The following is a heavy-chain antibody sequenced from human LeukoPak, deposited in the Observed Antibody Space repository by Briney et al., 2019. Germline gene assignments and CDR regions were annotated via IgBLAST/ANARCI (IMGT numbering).Heavy chain of an antibody. D-gene: IGHD6-25*01. J-gene: IGHJ4*02. CDR3: ARAGASEGSYCFDY. V-gene: IGHV3-33*01. CDR1: GFTFSSYG. Sequence: PGGSLRLSCAASGFTFSSYGMHWVRQAPGKGLEWVAVIWYDGSNKYYADSVKGRFTISRDNSKNTLYLQMNSLRAEDTAVYYCARAGASEGSYCFDYWGQGTLVTVSS. CDR2: IWYDGSNK.